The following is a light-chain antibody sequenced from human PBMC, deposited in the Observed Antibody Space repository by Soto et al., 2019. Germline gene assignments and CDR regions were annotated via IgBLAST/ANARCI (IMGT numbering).Light chain of an antibody. CDR2: QVS. Sequence: QSVLTQPASVSGSPGQSITISCTGTSSDVGSYNLVSWYQQHPGKAPKLMIYQVSKRPSVVSNRFSGANSGNTASLTIAGLQAEDEADYYCCSYAGSSTFYVFGTGTKVTVL. J-gene: IGLJ1*01. CDR3: CSYAGSSTFYV. V-gene: IGLV2-23*02. CDR1: SSDVGSYNL.